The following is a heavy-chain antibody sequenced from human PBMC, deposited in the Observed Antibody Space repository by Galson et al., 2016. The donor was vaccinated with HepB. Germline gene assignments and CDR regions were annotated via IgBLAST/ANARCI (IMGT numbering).Heavy chain of an antibody. CDR1: GFTFSSYS. D-gene: IGHD2-2*01. CDR2: IGDTGSRI. J-gene: IGHJ4*02. Sequence: SLRLSCAASGFTFSSYSMNWVRQAPGKGLGWVSYIGDTGSRIYYADSAKGRFTISRDNAKNSVYLQMNSLRDDDTAVYYCARDVSPYASPPDYWGQGTLVTVSS. CDR3: ARDVSPYASPPDY. V-gene: IGHV3-48*02.